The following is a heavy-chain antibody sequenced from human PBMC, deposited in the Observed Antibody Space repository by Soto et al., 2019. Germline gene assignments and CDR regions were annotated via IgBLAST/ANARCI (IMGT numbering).Heavy chain of an antibody. J-gene: IGHJ5*02. V-gene: IGHV4-59*01. CDR1: GGSITGYY. CDR3: AKVASTWYFWFDP. CDR2: IHYTGST. D-gene: IGHD6-13*01. Sequence: SETLSLTCNVSGGSITGYYWTWVRQSPGKGLEWIGYIHYTGSTYYNPSLKSRVTFSLDTSKNHFSLKLSSVTPADSAVYYCAKVASTWYFWFDPWGQGTQVTVSS.